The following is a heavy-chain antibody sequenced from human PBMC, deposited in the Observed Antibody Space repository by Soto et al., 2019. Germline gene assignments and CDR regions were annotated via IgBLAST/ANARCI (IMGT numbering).Heavy chain of an antibody. CDR2: ISAYNGNT. Sequence: ASVKVSCKASGYTFTSYGISWVRQAPGQGLEWMGWISAYNGNTNYAQKLQGRVTMTTDTSTSTAYMELRSLRSDDTAVYYCARDPREMSGAYSWFDPWGQGTLVTVSS. CDR3: ARDPREMSGAYSWFDP. CDR1: GYTFTSYG. J-gene: IGHJ5*02. V-gene: IGHV1-18*01.